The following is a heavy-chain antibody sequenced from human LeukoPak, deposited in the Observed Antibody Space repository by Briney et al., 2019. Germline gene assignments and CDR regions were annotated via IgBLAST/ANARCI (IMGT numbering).Heavy chain of an antibody. D-gene: IGHD3-22*01. J-gene: IGHJ4*02. CDR2: ISSSSSYI. Sequence: KTGGSLRLSCAASGFTFSSYSMNWVRQAPGKGLEGVSSISSSSSYIYYADSVKGRFTISRDNAKNSLYLQMNSLRAEDTAVYYCARDNVRYDSSGSSPNWGQGTLVTVSS. V-gene: IGHV3-21*01. CDR3: ARDNVRYDSSGSSPN. CDR1: GFTFSSYS.